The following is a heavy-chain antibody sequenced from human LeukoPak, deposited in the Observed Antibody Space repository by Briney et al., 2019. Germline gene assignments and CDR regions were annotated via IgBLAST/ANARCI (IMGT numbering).Heavy chain of an antibody. CDR2: IRYDGSNK. Sequence: GGSLRLSCAASGFTFSSYGMHWVRQAPGKGLEWVAFIRYDGSNKYYADSVKGRFTIPRDNSKNTLYLQMNSLRAEDTAVYYCAKQGGLYDYVWGSYFDYWGQGALVTVSS. J-gene: IGHJ4*02. CDR3: AKQGGLYDYVWGSYFDY. V-gene: IGHV3-30*02. D-gene: IGHD3-16*01. CDR1: GFTFSSYG.